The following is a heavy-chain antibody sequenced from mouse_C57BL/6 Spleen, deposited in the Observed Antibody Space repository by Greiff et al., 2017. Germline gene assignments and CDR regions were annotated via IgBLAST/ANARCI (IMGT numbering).Heavy chain of an antibody. CDR2: ISYSGST. V-gene: IGHV3-1*01. D-gene: IGHD1-1*01. J-gene: IGHJ1*03. Sequence: EVQLVESGPGMVKPSQSLSLTCTVTGYSITSGYDWHWIRHFPGNKLEWMGYISYSGSTNYNPSLKSRISITHDTSKNHFFLKLNSVTTEDTATYYCARAGDYGSSWGYFDVWGTGTTVTVSS. CDR1: GYSITSGYD. CDR3: ARAGDYGSSWGYFDV.